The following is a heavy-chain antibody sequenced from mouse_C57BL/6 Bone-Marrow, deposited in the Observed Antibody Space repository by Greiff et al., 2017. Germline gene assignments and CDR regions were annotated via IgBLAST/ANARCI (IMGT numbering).Heavy chain of an antibody. D-gene: IGHD2-2*01. V-gene: IGHV1-69*01. CDR2: IDPSDSYT. Sequence: QVQLQQPGAELVMPGASVKLSCKASGYTFTSYWMHWVKQRPGQGLEWIGEIDPSDSYTNYNQKFKGKSTLTVDTSSSTAYMQRSSLTSEDSAVYDCARQGVTAALAYWGQGTLVTVSA. CDR1: GYTFTSYW. CDR3: ARQGVTAALAY. J-gene: IGHJ3*01.